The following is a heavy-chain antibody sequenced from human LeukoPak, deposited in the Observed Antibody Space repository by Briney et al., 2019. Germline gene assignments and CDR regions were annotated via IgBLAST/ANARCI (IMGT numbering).Heavy chain of an antibody. V-gene: IGHV3-53*01. CDR2: IYRSEST. J-gene: IGHJ6*02. D-gene: IGHD3-10*01. CDR3: ARNYGSGSYSYGMDV. Sequence: GGSLRLSCAASGFTISSSYMSCVRQAPGKGLEWVSVIYRSESTYYTESVRGRFMISRDSSKNTLYLQMNSLRAEDTAVYYCARNYGSGSYSYGMDVWGQGTTVTVSS. CDR1: GFTISSSY.